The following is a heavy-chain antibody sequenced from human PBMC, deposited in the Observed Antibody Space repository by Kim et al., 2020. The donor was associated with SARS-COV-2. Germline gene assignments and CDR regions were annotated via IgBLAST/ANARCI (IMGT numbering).Heavy chain of an antibody. Sequence: ATADAASVKGRFTISRDDSKNTAYLQMNSLKTEDTAVYYCTRGRAPQDYWGQGTLVTVSS. CDR2: AT. J-gene: IGHJ4*02. V-gene: IGHV3-73*01. CDR3: TRGRAPQDY.